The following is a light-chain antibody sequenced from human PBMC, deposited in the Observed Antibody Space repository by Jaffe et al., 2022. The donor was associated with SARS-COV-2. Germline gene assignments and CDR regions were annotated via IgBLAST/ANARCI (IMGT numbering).Light chain of an antibody. CDR1: SSDVGGYKY. Sequence: QSALTQPASVSGSPGQSITISCSGTSSDVGGYKYVSWYQQHPGKAPKLIIYDVSNRPSGVSNRFSGSKSGNTASLTISGLQAEDEADYYCNSYTSSGTWVFGGGTKLTVL. CDR2: DVS. CDR3: NSYTSSGTWV. V-gene: IGLV2-14*03. J-gene: IGLJ3*02.